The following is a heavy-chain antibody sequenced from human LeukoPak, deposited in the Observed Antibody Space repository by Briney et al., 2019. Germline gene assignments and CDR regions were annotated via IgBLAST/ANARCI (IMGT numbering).Heavy chain of an antibody. D-gene: IGHD2-2*01. Sequence: ASVKVSCKASGYAFTGYYMHWVRQAPGQGLEWMGWINPNSGGTNYAQKFQGRVTMTRDTSISTAYMELSRLRSDDTAVYYCARFYCSSTSCYLGAFDIWGQGTMVTVSS. CDR1: GYAFTGYY. V-gene: IGHV1-2*02. J-gene: IGHJ3*02. CDR3: ARFYCSSTSCYLGAFDI. CDR2: INPNSGGT.